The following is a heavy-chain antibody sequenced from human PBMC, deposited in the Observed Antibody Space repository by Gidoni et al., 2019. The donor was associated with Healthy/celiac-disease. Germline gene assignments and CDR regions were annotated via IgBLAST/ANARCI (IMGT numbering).Heavy chain of an antibody. D-gene: IGHD6-19*01. V-gene: IGHV3-23*01. J-gene: IGHJ4*02. CDR1: EFTFSDYA. CDR3: ARDAHSSGWYFFDY. Sequence: EVQLLESGGGLVHPGGSLRLSCAASEFTFSDYAMNWVRQAPGKGLEWVSGISESGGSTNYADSVKGRFTISRDNSKNTLYLQTNSLRAEDTAVYYCARDAHSSGWYFFDYWGQGTLVTVSS. CDR2: ISESGGST.